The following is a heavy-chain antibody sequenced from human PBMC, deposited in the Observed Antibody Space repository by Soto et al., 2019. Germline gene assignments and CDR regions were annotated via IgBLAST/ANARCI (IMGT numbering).Heavy chain of an antibody. V-gene: IGHV1-18*01. Sequence: QIQLVQSGAEVKKPGASLKVSCKASGYIFTNYGITWVRQAPGQGLEWMGWISGYNGDTNYAPKFQGRVTMTTDTSTNTGFLEWRSLRSDDTAIYYCARGTDQTDDYWGQGTVVTVSP. CDR1: GYIFTNYG. D-gene: IGHD1-1*01. CDR3: ARGTDQTDDY. CDR2: ISGYNGDT. J-gene: IGHJ4*02.